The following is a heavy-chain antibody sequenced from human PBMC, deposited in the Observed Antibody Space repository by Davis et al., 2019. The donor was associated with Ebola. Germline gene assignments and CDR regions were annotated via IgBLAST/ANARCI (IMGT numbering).Heavy chain of an antibody. CDR3: ARGRAITMETRYFDL. CDR2: IYSGGST. J-gene: IGHJ2*01. CDR1: GFTVTSNH. V-gene: IGHV3-53*01. Sequence: GESLKISCAASGFTVTSNHMSWVRQAPGKGLEWVSVIYSGGSTYYADSVKGRFTISRDNSKNMLYLQMNSLRAEDTAVYYCARGRAITMETRYFDLWGRGTLVTVSS. D-gene: IGHD3-10*01.